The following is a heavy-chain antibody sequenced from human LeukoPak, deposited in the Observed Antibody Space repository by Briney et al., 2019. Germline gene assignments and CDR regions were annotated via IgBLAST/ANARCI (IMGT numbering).Heavy chain of an antibody. Sequence: PSETLSPTCAVYGGSFSDYYWSWIRQPPGKGLEWIGEINHSGSTNYNPSLKSRVTISGDTSKNQFSLKLSSVTAADTAVYYCAYSSGYQQNWGQGTLVTVSS. CDR3: AYSSGYQQN. J-gene: IGHJ1*01. D-gene: IGHD3-22*01. V-gene: IGHV4-34*01. CDR2: INHSGST. CDR1: GGSFSDYY.